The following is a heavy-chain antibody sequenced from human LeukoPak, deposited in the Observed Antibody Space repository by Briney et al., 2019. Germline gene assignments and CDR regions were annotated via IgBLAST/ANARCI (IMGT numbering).Heavy chain of an antibody. Sequence: GGSLRLSCAASGFTFSFYSMNWVRQAPGKGLEWVSSISSSGSNIYYADSVKGRFTISRDNAKNSLYLQMNSLRDEDTAVYYCAKNTHAYAEIFDYWGQGTLVTVSS. J-gene: IGHJ4*02. D-gene: IGHD2-2*01. V-gene: IGHV3-21*01. CDR2: ISSSGSNI. CDR1: GFTFSFYS. CDR3: AKNTHAYAEIFDY.